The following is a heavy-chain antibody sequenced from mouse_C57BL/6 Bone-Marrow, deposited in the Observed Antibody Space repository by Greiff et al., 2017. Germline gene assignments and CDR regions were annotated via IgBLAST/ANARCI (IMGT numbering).Heavy chain of an antibody. V-gene: IGHV1-18*01. CDR2: INPNNGGT. J-gene: IGHJ2*01. CDR3: ARASSGYFDY. Sequence: EVKLMESGPELVKPGASVKIPCKASGYTFTDYNMDWVKQSHGKSLEWIGDINPNNGGTIYNQKFKGKATLTVDKSSSTAYMELRSLTSEDTAVYYCARASSGYFDYWGQGTTLTVSS. D-gene: IGHD3-2*02. CDR1: GYTFTDYN.